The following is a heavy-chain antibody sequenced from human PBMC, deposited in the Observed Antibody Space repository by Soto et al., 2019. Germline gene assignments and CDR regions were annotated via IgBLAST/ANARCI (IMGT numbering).Heavy chain of an antibody. J-gene: IGHJ3*01. CDR3: ASDYYDSSPCSFDL. CDR2: IYYSGST. D-gene: IGHD3-22*01. Sequence: SETLSLTCTVSGASISSGDYYWGWLRQPPGKGLEWIGYIYYSGSTYYNPSLKSRVTISVDTSKNQFSLKLSAVTAADTAVYYCASDYYDSSPCSFDLWGQGTMVTVSS. CDR1: GASISSGDYY. V-gene: IGHV4-30-4*08.